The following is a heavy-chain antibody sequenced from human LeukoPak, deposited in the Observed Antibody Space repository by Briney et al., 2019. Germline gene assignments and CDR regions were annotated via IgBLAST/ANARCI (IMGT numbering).Heavy chain of an antibody. CDR1: GYTFTGYY. J-gene: IGHJ4*02. V-gene: IGHV1-2*02. CDR3: ARGFDYGDYVFFDY. CDR2: INPNSGGT. D-gene: IGHD4-17*01. Sequence: ASVKVSCKASGYTFTGYYMHWVRQAPGQGLEWMGWINPNSGGTNYAQKFQGRVTMTRDTSISTAYMELSRLRSDDTAVYYCARGFDYGDYVFFDYWGQGTLVTVSS.